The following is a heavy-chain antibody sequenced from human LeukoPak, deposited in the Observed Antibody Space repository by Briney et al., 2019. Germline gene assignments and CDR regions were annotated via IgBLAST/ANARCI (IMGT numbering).Heavy chain of an antibody. Sequence: GGSLRLSCAASGFTFSSYAMSWVRQAPGKGLEWVSAISGSGGSTYYADSVKGRFTISRDNSKNTLYLQMNSLRAEDTAVYYCASELGYCSSTSCWVGAFDIWGQGTMVTVPS. CDR1: GFTFSSYA. D-gene: IGHD2-2*01. J-gene: IGHJ3*02. CDR2: ISGSGGST. CDR3: ASELGYCSSTSCWVGAFDI. V-gene: IGHV3-23*01.